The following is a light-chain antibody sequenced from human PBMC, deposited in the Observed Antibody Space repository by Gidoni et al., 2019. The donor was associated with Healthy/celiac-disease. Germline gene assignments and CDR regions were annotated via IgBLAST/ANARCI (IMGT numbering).Light chain of an antibody. CDR3: QQLNSYPFT. V-gene: IGKV1-9*01. J-gene: IGKJ3*01. Sequence: IQLTQSPSFLSASVGVRVTITCRASQCISSYLAWYQQKPGKAPKHLIYAASSLQRGVASRFSGSGSGTEFTLTNSRRQPEDFATYYWQQLNSYPFTFGPGSKVDIK. CDR1: QCISSY. CDR2: AAS.